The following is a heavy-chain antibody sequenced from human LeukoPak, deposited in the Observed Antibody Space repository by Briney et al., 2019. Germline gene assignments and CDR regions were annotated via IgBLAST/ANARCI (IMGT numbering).Heavy chain of an antibody. D-gene: IGHD3-10*01. J-gene: IGHJ6*02. CDR1: GFTFSSYA. CDR2: ISYDGSNK. CDR3: ARGRKVRGVIIRSYYYYGMDV. V-gene: IGHV3-30-3*01. Sequence: RSGGSLRLSCAASGFTFSSYAMHWVRQAPGKGLEWVAVISYDGSNKYYADSVKGRFTISRDNSKNTLYLQMNSLRSEDTAVYYCARGRKVRGVIIRSYYYYGMDVWGQGTTVTVSS.